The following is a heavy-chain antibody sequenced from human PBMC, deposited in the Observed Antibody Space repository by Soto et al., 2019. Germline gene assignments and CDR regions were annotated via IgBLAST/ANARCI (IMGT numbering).Heavy chain of an antibody. CDR1: GGSISSSSYY. CDR2: IYYSGST. D-gene: IGHD2-2*01. CDR3: ARQRSIVLVPAAMMGGFYYYGMDV. Sequence: SDTLSLTCTVSGGSISSSSYYWGWIRQPPGKGLEWIGSIYYSGSTYYNPSLKSRVTISVDTSKNQFSLKLSSVTAADTAVYYCARQRSIVLVPAAMMGGFYYYGMDVWGQETTVAVYS. V-gene: IGHV4-39*01. J-gene: IGHJ6*02.